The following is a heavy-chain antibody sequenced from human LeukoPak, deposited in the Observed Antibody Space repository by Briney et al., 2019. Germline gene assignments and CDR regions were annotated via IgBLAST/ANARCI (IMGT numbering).Heavy chain of an antibody. Sequence: SETLSLTCTVSGGSISSYYWSWIRQPPGKGLEWIAYISDRGSINYNPSLKSRVTISLDTSKNQFSLKLSSVTAADTAVYYCTGHHPRNTVDFWGQGTLVTVSS. CDR2: ISDRGSI. CDR3: TGHHPRNTVDF. V-gene: IGHV4-59*08. J-gene: IGHJ4*02. D-gene: IGHD2/OR15-2a*01. CDR1: GGSISSYY.